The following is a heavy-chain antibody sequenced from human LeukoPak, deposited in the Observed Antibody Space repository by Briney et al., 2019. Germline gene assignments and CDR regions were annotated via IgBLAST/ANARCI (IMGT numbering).Heavy chain of an antibody. D-gene: IGHD2-2*01. CDR3: ARDSCSSTSCLSIDDY. J-gene: IGHJ4*02. Sequence: GASVKVSCKASGYTFIAYYMHWVRQAAGQGLEWMGWINPNSGGTNYAQKFQGRVTMTRDTSISTVYMELSRLRSDDTAVYYCARDSCSSTSCLSIDDYWGQGTLVTVSS. CDR2: INPNSGGT. CDR1: GYTFIAYY. V-gene: IGHV1-2*02.